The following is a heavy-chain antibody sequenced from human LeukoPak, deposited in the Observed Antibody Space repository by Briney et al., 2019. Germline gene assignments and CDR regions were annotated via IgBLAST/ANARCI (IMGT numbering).Heavy chain of an antibody. Sequence: PSETLSLTCTVSGGSVTSSGYYWSWVRQPPGKGLEYIGYIYYSGSTNYNPSLKSRVTISVDTSKNQFSLKLRSVTAADTAVYYCARDSASTGYMNASDIWGQGTMVTVSS. CDR1: GGSVTSSGYY. J-gene: IGHJ3*02. CDR3: ARDSASTGYMNASDI. V-gene: IGHV4-61*08. CDR2: IYYSGST. D-gene: IGHD3-22*01.